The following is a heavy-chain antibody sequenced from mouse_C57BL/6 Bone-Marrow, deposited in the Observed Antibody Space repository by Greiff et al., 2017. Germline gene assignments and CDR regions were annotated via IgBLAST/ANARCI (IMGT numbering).Heavy chain of an antibody. CDR2: ISSGGSYT. CDR1: GFTFSSYG. CDR3: ARHPHYDYDYFDY. Sequence: EVKLQESGGDLAKPGGSLKLSCAASGFTFSSYGMSWVRQTPDKRLEWVATISSGGSYTYYPDSVKGRFTISRDNAKNTLYLQMSSLKSEDTAMYYCARHPHYDYDYFDYWGQGTTLTVSS. J-gene: IGHJ2*01. D-gene: IGHD2-4*01. V-gene: IGHV5-6*01.